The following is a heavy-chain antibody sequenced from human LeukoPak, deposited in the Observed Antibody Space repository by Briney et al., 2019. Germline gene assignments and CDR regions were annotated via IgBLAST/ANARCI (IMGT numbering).Heavy chain of an antibody. CDR3: ARDYSTVTTFFDY. CDR1: GFTFSDYY. CDR2: ISSSGSTI. D-gene: IGHD4-17*01. J-gene: IGHJ4*02. V-gene: IGHV3-11*04. Sequence: KPGGSLRLPCAASGFTFSDYYMSWIRQAPGEGLEWVSYISSSGSTIYYADSVKGRFTISRDNAKNSLYLQMNSLRAEDTAVYYCARDYSTVTTFFDYWGQGTLVTVSS.